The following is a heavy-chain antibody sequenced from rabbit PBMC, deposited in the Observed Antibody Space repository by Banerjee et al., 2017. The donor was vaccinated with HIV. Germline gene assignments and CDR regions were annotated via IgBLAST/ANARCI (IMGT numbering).Heavy chain of an antibody. CDR1: GFSFSSSYF. J-gene: IGHJ4*01. Sequence: QEQLVESGGGLVQPEGSLTLTCTASGFSFSSSYFICWVRQAPGKGLEWVACIGGGIFGSTYYASWAKGRFTSSKTSSTTVTLQMTSLTAADTATYFCWRRPTYGVWGYGSLWGPGTLVTVS. CDR2: IGGGIFGST. CDR3: WRRPTYGVWGYGSL. V-gene: IGHV1S45*01. D-gene: IGHD5-1*01.